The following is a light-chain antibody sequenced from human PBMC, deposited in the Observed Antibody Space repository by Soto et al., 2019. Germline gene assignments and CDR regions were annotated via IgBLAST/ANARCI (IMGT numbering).Light chain of an antibody. J-gene: IGKJ4*01. CDR2: DTS. Sequence: PQSPATLSVSPGEGATRSCRASQGIGDTLAWYQQTPGQTPRILIYDTSIRETGVPARFSGSRAGAEFTLTISSLQSEDFEVYYCQHYVTWPLTFGEGTKVDIK. CDR3: QHYVTWPLT. V-gene: IGKV3-15*01. CDR1: QGIGDT.